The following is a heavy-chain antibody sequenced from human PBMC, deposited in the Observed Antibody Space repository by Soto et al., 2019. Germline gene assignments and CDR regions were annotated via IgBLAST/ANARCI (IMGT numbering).Heavy chain of an antibody. Sequence: LXLSCAASGFTFSSYAMSWVRQAPGKGLEWVSAISGSGGSTYYADSVKGRFTISRDNSKNPLYLQMNSLRAEDTAVYYCAKTLWFGELYYFDYWGQGTLVTVSS. J-gene: IGHJ4*02. CDR3: AKTLWFGELYYFDY. V-gene: IGHV3-23*01. CDR1: GFTFSSYA. CDR2: ISGSGGST. D-gene: IGHD3-10*01.